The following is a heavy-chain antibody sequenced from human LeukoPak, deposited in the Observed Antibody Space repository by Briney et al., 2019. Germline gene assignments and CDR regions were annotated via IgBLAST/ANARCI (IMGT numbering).Heavy chain of an antibody. CDR1: GGTFISYT. V-gene: IGHV1-69*02. J-gene: IGHJ4*02. D-gene: IGHD3-22*01. CDR2: IFLICCIA. CDR3: ARWDDSTAYDY. Sequence: SSVKVSFKSSGGTFISYTISWVRQAPGQGLEWMGRIFLICCIANYAQKFQGRVKFNADKSTSTAYMELSSLRSEDRGVYSCARWDDSTAYDYWGQGTLVTVS.